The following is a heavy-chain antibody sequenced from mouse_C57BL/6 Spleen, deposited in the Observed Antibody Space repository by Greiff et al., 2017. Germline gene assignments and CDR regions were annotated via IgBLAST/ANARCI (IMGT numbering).Heavy chain of an antibody. J-gene: IGHJ1*03. Sequence: EVMLVESGEGLVKPGGSLKLSCAASGFTFSSYAMSWVRQTPEKRLEWVAYISSGGDYIYYADTVKGRFTISRDNARNTLYLQMSSLKSEDTAMYYCTRDLTYYYGSSYWYFDVWGTGTTVTVSS. D-gene: IGHD1-1*01. V-gene: IGHV5-9-1*02. CDR2: ISSGGDYI. CDR3: TRDLTYYYGSSYWYFDV. CDR1: GFTFSSYA.